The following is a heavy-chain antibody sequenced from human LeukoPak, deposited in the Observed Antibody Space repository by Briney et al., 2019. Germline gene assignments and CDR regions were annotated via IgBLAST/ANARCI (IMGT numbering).Heavy chain of an antibody. Sequence: PSETLSLTCTVSGGSISSSSYYWGWIRQPPGKGLEWIGSIYYSGSTYYNPSLKSRVTISVDTSKNQFYLKLTSVTAADTAVYYCARHGHSSVYSRLDYWGQGTLVTVSS. D-gene: IGHD6-19*01. J-gene: IGHJ4*02. CDR3: ARHGHSSVYSRLDY. CDR2: IYYSGST. V-gene: IGHV4-39*01. CDR1: GGSISSSSYY.